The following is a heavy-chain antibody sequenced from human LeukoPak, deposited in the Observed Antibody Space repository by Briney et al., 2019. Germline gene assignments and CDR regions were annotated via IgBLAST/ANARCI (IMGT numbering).Heavy chain of an antibody. Sequence: GASVKVSCKVSGYTLTELSMHWVRQAPRKGLEWMGGFDPEDGETIYAQKFQGRVTMTEDTSTDTAYMELSSLRSEDTAVYYCATLSGYDWKKTYYFDYWGQGTLVTVSS. V-gene: IGHV1-24*01. CDR1: GYTLTELS. CDR3: ATLSGYDWKKTYYFDY. D-gene: IGHD5-12*01. J-gene: IGHJ4*02. CDR2: FDPEDGET.